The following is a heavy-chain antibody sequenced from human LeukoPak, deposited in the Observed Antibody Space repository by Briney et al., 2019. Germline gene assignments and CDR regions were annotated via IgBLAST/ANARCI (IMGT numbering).Heavy chain of an antibody. J-gene: IGHJ5*02. CDR3: ARGGPVKSIYDPHWYDP. CDR2: INGDGSRT. V-gene: IGHV3-74*01. Sequence: PGGSLRLSCAVSGFTFSSYWLHWVRQTPGKGLAWVSRINGDGSRTNYADSVKGRFTSSRDNAKNTLYLQMNSLRVEDTAVYFCARGGPVKSIYDPHWYDPWGQGTLVTVSS. CDR1: GFTFSSYW. D-gene: IGHD5/OR15-5a*01.